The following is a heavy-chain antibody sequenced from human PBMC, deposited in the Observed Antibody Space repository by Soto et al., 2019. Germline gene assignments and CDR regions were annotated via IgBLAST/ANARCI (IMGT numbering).Heavy chain of an antibody. Sequence: QVQLVESGGGVVQPGRSLRLSCAASGFTFSSYAMHWVRQAPGKGLEWVAVISYDGSNKYYADSVKGRFTISRDNSKNTLYLQMNSLRAEDTAVYYCARARGLLGIGNYYYGMDVW. CDR2: ISYDGSNK. CDR1: GFTFSSYA. J-gene: IGHJ6*01. V-gene: IGHV3-30-3*01. D-gene: IGHD7-27*01. CDR3: ARARGLLGIGNYYYGMDV.